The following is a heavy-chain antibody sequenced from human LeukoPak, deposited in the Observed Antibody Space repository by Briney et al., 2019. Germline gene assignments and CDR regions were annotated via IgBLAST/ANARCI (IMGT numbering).Heavy chain of an antibody. Sequence: PGGSLRLSCAASGFTFSSYGMHWVRQAPGKGLEWVAVISYDGSNKYYADSVKGRFTISRDNSKNTLYLQMNSLRAEDTAVYYCAAKTPPSSSWSYGHGGFDYWGQGTLVTVSS. CDR2: ISYDGSNK. J-gene: IGHJ4*02. CDR1: GFTFSSYG. CDR3: AAKTPPSSSWSYGHGGFDY. V-gene: IGHV3-30*03. D-gene: IGHD6-13*01.